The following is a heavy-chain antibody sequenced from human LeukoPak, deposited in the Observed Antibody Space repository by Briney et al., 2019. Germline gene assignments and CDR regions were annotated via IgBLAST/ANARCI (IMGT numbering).Heavy chain of an antibody. V-gene: IGHV4-34*01. J-gene: IGHJ4*02. CDR2: ITHSGVS. D-gene: IGHD2-15*01. CDR3: ARLGWWDS. Sequence: SETLSLTCVVYGGSVNGFYWSWIRQPPGKGLEWIGEITHSGVSSYIPSLKGRVTISVDTSKNQFSLKLRSVTAADTAVYYCARLGWWDSWGQGTLVTVSS. CDR1: GGSVNGFY.